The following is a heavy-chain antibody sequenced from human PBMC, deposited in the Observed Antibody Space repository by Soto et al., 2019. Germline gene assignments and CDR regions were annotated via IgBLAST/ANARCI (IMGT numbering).Heavy chain of an antibody. V-gene: IGHV1-8*01. CDR3: TRRARIGKQLWLPFDS. CDR2: MNPNSGNT. CDR1: GYTFRDYD. D-gene: IGHD3-22*01. Sequence: QVQLVQSGAEVKKPGASVMVSCKASGYTFRDYDINWVRQASGQGLEWMGWMNPNSGNTAYAQKFQGRVTMTGDTTTNTAYMELTSLTSAATAVYYCTRRARIGKQLWLPFDSWAQGTLVTVSS. J-gene: IGHJ4*02.